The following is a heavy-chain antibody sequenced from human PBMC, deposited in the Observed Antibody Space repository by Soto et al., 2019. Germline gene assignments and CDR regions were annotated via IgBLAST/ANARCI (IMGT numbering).Heavy chain of an antibody. CDR1: GFTFSSYA. Sequence: GESLKISCAASGFTFSSYAMHWVRQAPGKGLEWVAVISYDGSNKYYADSVKGRFTISRDNSKNTLYLQMNSLRAEDTAVYYCARGTPEMAFDYWGQGTLVTVSS. J-gene: IGHJ4*02. CDR3: ARGTPEMAFDY. D-gene: IGHD5-12*01. CDR2: ISYDGSNK. V-gene: IGHV3-30*04.